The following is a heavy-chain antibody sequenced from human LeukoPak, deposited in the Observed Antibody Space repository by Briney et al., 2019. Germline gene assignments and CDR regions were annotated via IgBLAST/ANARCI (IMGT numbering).Heavy chain of an antibody. J-gene: IGHJ6*03. V-gene: IGHV4-59*12. Sequence: PSETLSLTCTVSGGCISSYYWSWIRQPPGKGLEWIGYIYYSGSTNYNPSLKSRVTISVDTSKNQFSLKLSPVTAADTAVYYCARERGVVPAALYYYYMDGWGKGTTVTVSS. CDR1: GGCISSYY. D-gene: IGHD2-2*01. CDR2: IYYSGST. CDR3: ARERGVVPAALYYYYMDG.